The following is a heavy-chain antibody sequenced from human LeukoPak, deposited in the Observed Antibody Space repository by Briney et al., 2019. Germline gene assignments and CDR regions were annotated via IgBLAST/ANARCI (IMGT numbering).Heavy chain of an antibody. CDR1: GFTFSSYA. CDR2: ISYDGSNK. V-gene: IGHV3-30-3*01. D-gene: IGHD7-27*01. CDR3: ARDPGAGAFDI. Sequence: SGGSLRLSCAASGFTFSSYAMHWVRQAPGKGLEWVAVISYDGSNKYYADSVKGRFTISRDNSKNTLYLQMNSLRAEDTAVYYCARDPGAGAFDIWGQGTMVTVSS. J-gene: IGHJ3*02.